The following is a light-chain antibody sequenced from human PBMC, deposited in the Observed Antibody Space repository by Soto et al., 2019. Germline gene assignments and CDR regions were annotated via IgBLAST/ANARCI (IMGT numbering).Light chain of an antibody. Sequence: AIQMTQSPSSLSVYVGDRVTITCRASQGIRNDLAWYQQKPGKAPKLLIYAASSLQSGVPSRFSGSGSGTDFTLTISSLQPEYFATYDCLQDYNYPLTFGQGTKVEIK. CDR3: LQDYNYPLT. J-gene: IGKJ1*01. V-gene: IGKV1-6*01. CDR1: QGIRND. CDR2: AAS.